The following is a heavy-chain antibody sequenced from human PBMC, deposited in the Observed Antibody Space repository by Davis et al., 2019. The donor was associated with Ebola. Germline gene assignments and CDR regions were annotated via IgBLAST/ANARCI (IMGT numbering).Heavy chain of an antibody. CDR2: IRSKAYRGTA. CDR1: GFTFGDYA. J-gene: IGHJ6*02. CDR3: TRDLKQPRPSYYSGMDV. Sequence: PGGSLRLSCTASGFTFGDYAMNWVRQAPGKGLEWVGFIRSKAYRGTAAYAASVRGRFTISRDDSQSIAYLQMNSLKTEDTAVYYCTRDLKQPRPSYYSGMDVWGQGTTVTVSS. D-gene: IGHD6-6*01. V-gene: IGHV3-49*04.